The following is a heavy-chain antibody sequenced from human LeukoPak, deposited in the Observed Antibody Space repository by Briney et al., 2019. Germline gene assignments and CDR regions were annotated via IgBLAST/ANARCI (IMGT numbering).Heavy chain of an antibody. CDR1: GGSISSYY. Sequence: SETLSLTCTVSGGSISSYYWSWIRQPPGKGLEWIGYIYDDDSTNYNPSLKSRVTMSVDTSKNQFSLKVTSVTAADTAVYYCARAQQQLVFDYWGQGTLVTVSS. CDR3: ARAQQQLVFDY. D-gene: IGHD6-13*01. V-gene: IGHV4-59*01. J-gene: IGHJ4*02. CDR2: IYDDDST.